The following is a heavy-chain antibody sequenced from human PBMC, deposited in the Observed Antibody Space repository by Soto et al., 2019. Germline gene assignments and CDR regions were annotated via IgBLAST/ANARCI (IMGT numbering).Heavy chain of an antibody. CDR3: ARGVSFWSGSVSHYYGMDV. Sequence: ASVKVSCKASGYTFTGYYMHWVRQAPGQGLEWMGWINPNSGGTNYAQKFQGRVTMTRDTSISTAYMELSRLRSDDTAVYYCARGVSFWSGSVSHYYGMDVWGQGXTVTVYS. CDR1: GYTFTGYY. V-gene: IGHV1-2*02. D-gene: IGHD3-3*01. CDR2: INPNSGGT. J-gene: IGHJ6*02.